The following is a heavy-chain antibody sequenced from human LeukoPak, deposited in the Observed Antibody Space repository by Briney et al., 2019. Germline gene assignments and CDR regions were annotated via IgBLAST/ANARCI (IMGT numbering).Heavy chain of an antibody. CDR2: IRYDGNSN. V-gene: IGHV3-30*02. CDR3: AKEEVISGNHGVYFDY. J-gene: IGHJ4*02. Sequence: GGSLRLSCAASGFTFRSYGMHWVRQAPGEGLEWVAFIRYDGNSNYYADSVKGRFTISRDNSRSTLYLQMNSLRAEDTAVYYCAKEEVISGNHGVYFDYWGQGTLVTVSS. D-gene: IGHD3-22*01. CDR1: GFTFRSYG.